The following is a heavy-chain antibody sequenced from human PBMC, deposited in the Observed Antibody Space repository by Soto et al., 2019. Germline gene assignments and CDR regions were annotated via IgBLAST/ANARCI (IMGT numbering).Heavy chain of an antibody. CDR2: IYSGGYT. D-gene: IGHD7-27*01. CDR3: GTRPGGGGY. J-gene: IGHJ4*02. CDR1: GFTVSNNY. V-gene: IGHV3-53*01. Sequence: EVQLVESGGGLIQPGGSLRLSCAVSGFTVSNNYMSWVRQAPGKGLEGVSVIYSGGYTAYGDSVKGRFTISRDNSKNTPYFQTKGSRADDRVVFSVGTRPGGGGYGGQGTLVTVSS.